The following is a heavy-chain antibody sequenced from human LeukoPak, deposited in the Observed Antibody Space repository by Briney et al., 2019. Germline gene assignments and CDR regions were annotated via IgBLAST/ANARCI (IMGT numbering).Heavy chain of an antibody. CDR1: GFTFSSYW. J-gene: IGHJ6*04. CDR2: IKQDGSEK. Sequence: PGGSLRLSCAASGFTFSSYWMSWVRQAPGKGLEWVANIKQDGSEKYYVDSVKGRFTISRDNAKNSLYLQMNGLRAEDTAVYYCARSGSWFYYYGMDVWAKGPRVPVPS. D-gene: IGHD6-13*01. CDR3: ARSGSWFYYYGMDV. V-gene: IGHV3-7*01.